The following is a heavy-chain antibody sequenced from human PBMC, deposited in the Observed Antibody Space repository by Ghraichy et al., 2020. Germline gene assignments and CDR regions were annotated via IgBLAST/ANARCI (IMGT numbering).Heavy chain of an antibody. J-gene: IGHJ4*02. Sequence: SQTLSLTCAVYNGPFDSYYWSWIRQPPGKGLEWIGEINHSGSTNYNPSLKSRVTVSVDRPKNQFSLRLSSVTAADTAVYYCARGRKSSQQLVPLPFDYWGQGTHVTVSS. CDR1: NGPFDSYY. CDR2: INHSGST. D-gene: IGHD6-13*01. V-gene: IGHV4-34*01. CDR3: ARGRKSSQQLVPLPFDY.